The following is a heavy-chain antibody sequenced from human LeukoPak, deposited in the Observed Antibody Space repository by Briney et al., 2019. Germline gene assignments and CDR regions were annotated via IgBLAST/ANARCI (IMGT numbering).Heavy chain of an antibody. J-gene: IGHJ4*02. V-gene: IGHV3-74*01. D-gene: IGHD1-26*01. Sequence: GGSLRLSCAASGFTFSSYWMHWVRQAPGKGLVWVSRINSDGSTTNYADSVKGRFIISRDNAKNTLYLQMNSLRAEDTAVYYCARRSSGSPPYYFDYWGQGTLVTVSS. CDR2: INSDGSTT. CDR1: GFTFSSYW. CDR3: ARRSSGSPPYYFDY.